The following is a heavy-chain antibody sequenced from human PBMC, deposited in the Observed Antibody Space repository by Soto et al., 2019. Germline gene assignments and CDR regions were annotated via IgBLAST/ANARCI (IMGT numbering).Heavy chain of an antibody. CDR3: AREERTGEIDY. CDR1: GFTFSSYE. V-gene: IGHV3-48*03. Sequence: GGSLRLSCAASGFTFSSYEMNWVRQAPVKGLEWVSYISSSGSTIYYADSVKGRFTISRDNAKNSLYLQMNSLRAEDTAVYYCAREERTGEIDYWGQGTLVTVSS. D-gene: IGHD7-27*01. CDR2: ISSSGSTI. J-gene: IGHJ4*02.